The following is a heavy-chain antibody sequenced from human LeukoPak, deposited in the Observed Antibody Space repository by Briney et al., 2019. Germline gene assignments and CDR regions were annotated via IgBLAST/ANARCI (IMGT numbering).Heavy chain of an antibody. Sequence: ASVKVSCKASGYTFSVHHIHWVRQAPGQGLEWMGWINPNRGDTDYAQKFQGRIIMTRDTSASTAFMELSRLRSDDNAVYFCARKTSDYTTPGDLFDPWGQRTLVTVSS. CDR2: INPNRGDT. CDR1: GYTFSVHH. V-gene: IGHV1-2*02. CDR3: ARKTSDYTTPGDLFDP. J-gene: IGHJ5*02. D-gene: IGHD2-2*02.